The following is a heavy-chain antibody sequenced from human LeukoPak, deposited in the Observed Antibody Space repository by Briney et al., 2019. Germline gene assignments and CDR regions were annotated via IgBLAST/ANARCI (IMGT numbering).Heavy chain of an antibody. J-gene: IGHJ5*02. V-gene: IGHV4-34*01. CDR2: INHSGST. D-gene: IGHD1-1*01. CDR3: ANTNRKESVLRS. Sequence: PSETLSLTCAVYGGSFSGYYWSWIRQPPGKGLEWIGEINHSGSTNYNPSLKSRVTISLDTSKNLFSLNLNSVTDADTAVYYCANTNRKESVLRSWGQGTLVTVSS. CDR1: GGSFSGYY.